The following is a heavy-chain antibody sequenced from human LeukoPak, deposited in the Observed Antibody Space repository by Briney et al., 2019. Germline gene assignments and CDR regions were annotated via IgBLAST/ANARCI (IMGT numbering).Heavy chain of an antibody. V-gene: IGHV6-1*01. Sequence: SQTHSLTCAISGDSVSSNSAAWNWIRQSPSRGLEWLGRTYYRSKWYNDYAVSVKSRITINPDTSKNQFSLQLNSVTPEDTAVYYCARAPYSSSPGAFDIWGQGTMVTVSS. CDR3: ARAPYSSSPGAFDI. CDR2: TYYRSKWYN. J-gene: IGHJ3*02. D-gene: IGHD6-6*01. CDR1: GDSVSSNSAA.